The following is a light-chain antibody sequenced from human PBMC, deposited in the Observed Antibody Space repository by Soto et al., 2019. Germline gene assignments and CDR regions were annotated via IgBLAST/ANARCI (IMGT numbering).Light chain of an antibody. CDR1: QSVSSSY. CDR3: QQRSNWPIT. V-gene: IGKV3D-20*02. J-gene: IGKJ5*01. CDR2: DAS. Sequence: EIVLTQSPGTLSLSPGERATLSCRASQSVSSSYLAWYHQKPGQPPRLLIYDASTRATGIPARFSGSGSGTDFTLTISSLEPEDFAVYYCQQRSNWPITFGQGTRL.